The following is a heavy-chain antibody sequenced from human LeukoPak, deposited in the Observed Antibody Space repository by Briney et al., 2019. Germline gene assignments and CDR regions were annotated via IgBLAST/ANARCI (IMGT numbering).Heavy chain of an antibody. CDR2: IYYDGSNK. J-gene: IGHJ4*02. CDR1: GFTFSTHA. D-gene: IGHD3-10*01. V-gene: IGHV3-33*01. CDR3: ARDRPGSSGRVSDY. Sequence: TGGSLRLSCAASGFTFSTHAMHWVRQAPAKGLEWVAMIYYDGSNKYYADSVKGRFTISRDNSKNRVYLQMNSLRAEDTAVYYCARDRPGSSGRVSDYWGQGTLATVSS.